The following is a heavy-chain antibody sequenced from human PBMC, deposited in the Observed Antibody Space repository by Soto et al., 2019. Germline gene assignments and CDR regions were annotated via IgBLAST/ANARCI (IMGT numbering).Heavy chain of an antibody. D-gene: IGHD1-1*01. V-gene: IGHV4-61*01. Sequence: SETLSLTCTVSGGSVSSGSYYWSWIRQPPGKGLEWIGYIYYSGSTNYNPSLKSRVTISVDTSKNQFSLKLSSVTAADTAIYYCARLRIQSGDFRSFDYWGQGTLVTVSS. CDR1: GGSVSSGSYY. CDR3: ARLRIQSGDFRSFDY. J-gene: IGHJ4*02. CDR2: IYYSGST.